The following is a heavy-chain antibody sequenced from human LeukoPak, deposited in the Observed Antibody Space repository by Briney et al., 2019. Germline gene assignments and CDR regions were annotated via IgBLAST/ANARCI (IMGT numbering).Heavy chain of an antibody. D-gene: IGHD1-26*01. V-gene: IGHV3-7*04. CDR2: IKPDGSVK. CDR1: GFTFSSYW. Sequence: GGSLRLSCAASGFTFSSYWMTWVRQAPGKGLEWVANIKPDGSVKFYVDSVKGRFTISRDNAKNSLYLQMDSLRAEDTAVYYCATAVGTTGGYYFNYWGPGTLVTVSS. CDR3: ATAVGTTGGYYFNY. J-gene: IGHJ4*02.